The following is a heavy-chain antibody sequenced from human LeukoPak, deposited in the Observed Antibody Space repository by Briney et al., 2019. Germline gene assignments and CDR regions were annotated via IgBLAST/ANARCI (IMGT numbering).Heavy chain of an antibody. CDR3: TTGFITVDGAFDI. CDR2: IKSKTDGGTT. V-gene: IGHV3-15*01. D-gene: IGHD3-22*01. CDR1: GFTFSSYA. Sequence: AGGSLRLSCAASGFTFSSYAMSWVRQAPGKGLEWVGRIKSKTDGGTTDYAAPVKGRFTISRDDSKNTLYLQMNSLKTEDTAVYYCTTGFITVDGAFDIWGQGTMVTVSS. J-gene: IGHJ3*02.